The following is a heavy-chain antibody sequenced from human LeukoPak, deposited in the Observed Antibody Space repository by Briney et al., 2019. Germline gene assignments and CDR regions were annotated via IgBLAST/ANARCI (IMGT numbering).Heavy chain of an antibody. CDR3: ARTRIYSRTRSSYYDFWSGPSDAFDI. Sequence: PSETLSLTCAVYGGSFSGYYWSWIRQPPGKGLEWIGEINHSGSTNYNPSLKSRVTISVDTSKNQFSLKLSSVTAADTAVYYCARTRIYSRTRSSYYDFWSGPSDAFDIWGQGTMVTVSS. CDR1: GGSFSGYY. CDR2: INHSGST. D-gene: IGHD3-3*01. J-gene: IGHJ3*02. V-gene: IGHV4-34*01.